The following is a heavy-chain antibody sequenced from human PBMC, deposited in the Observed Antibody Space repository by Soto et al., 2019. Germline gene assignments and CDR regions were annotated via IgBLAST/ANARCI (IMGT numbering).Heavy chain of an antibody. CDR1: GYSFTRYW. V-gene: IGHV5-51*01. CDR3: ARYISNFRYDYYAMDV. Sequence: LGESLKISCPGSGYSFTRYWIGWVRQMPRKGREWMGTIYPGDSDTRYSTSFQGQVTISADKSSSTAYLQWSSLKASDTAMYYCARYISNFRYDYYAMDVWGQGTTVTVSS. D-gene: IGHD4-4*01. CDR2: IYPGDSDT. J-gene: IGHJ6*02.